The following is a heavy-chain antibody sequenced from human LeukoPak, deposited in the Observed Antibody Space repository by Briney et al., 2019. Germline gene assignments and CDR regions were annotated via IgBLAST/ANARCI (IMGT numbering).Heavy chain of an antibody. CDR1: GGTFSSYA. CDR2: ITPIFGTA. CDR3: AREGIAAEGSDY. V-gene: IGHV1-69*05. Sequence: SVKLSCKASGGTFSSYAISWVRQAPGQGREWMGRITPIFGTANYAQKFQGRVTITTDESTSTAYMEVSSLSSEDTAVYYCAREGIAAEGSDYWGQGTLVTVSS. J-gene: IGHJ4*02. D-gene: IGHD6-13*01.